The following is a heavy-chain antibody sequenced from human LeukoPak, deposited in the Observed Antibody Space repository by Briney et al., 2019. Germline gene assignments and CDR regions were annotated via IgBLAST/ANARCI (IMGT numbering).Heavy chain of an antibody. J-gene: IGHJ3*02. CDR2: IYYSGST. Sequence: PSETLSLTCTVSGGSISSSSYYWGWIRQPPGKGLEWIGSIYYSGSTCYNPSLKSRVTISVDTSKNQFSLKLSSVTAADTAVYYCASYAVLRFLEWLSYDAFDIWGQGTMVTVSS. CDR1: GGSISSSSYY. CDR3: ASYAVLRFLEWLSYDAFDI. D-gene: IGHD3-3*01. V-gene: IGHV4-39*01.